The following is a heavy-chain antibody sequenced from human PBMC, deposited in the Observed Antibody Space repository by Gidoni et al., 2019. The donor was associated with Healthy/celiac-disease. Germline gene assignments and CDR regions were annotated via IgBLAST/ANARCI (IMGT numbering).Heavy chain of an antibody. D-gene: IGHD5-12*01. J-gene: IGHJ5*02. V-gene: IGHV1-2*04. CDR3: ARGVPSSGSPASGYDDNNWFDP. CDR2: INPKSGGT. Sequence: QVQLVQSGAEVKKPVASVKVSCKASGYTFTGYYMPCVRQAPGQGLEWMGWINPKSGGTNYAKKFQGWVTMTRDTSISTAYMELSRLRSDDTAVYYCARGVPSSGSPASGYDDNNWFDPWGQGTLVTVSS. CDR1: GYTFTGYY.